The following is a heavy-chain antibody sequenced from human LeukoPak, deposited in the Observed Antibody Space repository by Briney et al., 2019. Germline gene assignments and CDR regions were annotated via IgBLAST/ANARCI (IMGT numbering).Heavy chain of an antibody. Sequence: GGSLRLSCVASGFPFSSYWMTWVRQAPGKGLEWVANIKQDGSEKYYVDSVKGRFTISRDNAKNSLYLQMNSLRAEDTAVYYCARVARGYSYLNWFDPWGQGTLVTVSS. D-gene: IGHD5-18*01. CDR2: IKQDGSEK. V-gene: IGHV3-7*01. CDR1: GFPFSSYW. CDR3: ARVARGYSYLNWFDP. J-gene: IGHJ5*02.